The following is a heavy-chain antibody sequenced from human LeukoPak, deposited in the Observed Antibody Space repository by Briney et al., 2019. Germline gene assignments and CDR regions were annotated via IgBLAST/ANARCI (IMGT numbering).Heavy chain of an antibody. CDR1: GFTFSSYE. J-gene: IGHJ4*02. Sequence: GGSLRLSCAASGFTFSSYEMNWVRQAPGKGLEWVSCISSSGSTIYYADSVKGRFTISRDNAKNSLYLQMNSLRAEDTAVYYCARGLRFLEWLFPFDYWGQGTLVTVSS. D-gene: IGHD3-3*01. CDR3: ARGLRFLEWLFPFDY. V-gene: IGHV3-48*03. CDR2: ISSSGSTI.